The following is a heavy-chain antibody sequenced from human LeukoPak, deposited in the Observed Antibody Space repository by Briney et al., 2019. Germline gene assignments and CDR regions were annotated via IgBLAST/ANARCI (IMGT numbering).Heavy chain of an antibody. V-gene: IGHV1-69*06. CDR1: GGTFSSYA. D-gene: IGHD5-12*01. CDR2: IIPIFGTA. CDR3: ARGSGYDTFDY. J-gene: IGHJ4*02. Sequence: SVKVSCKSSGGTFSSYAISWVRQAPGQGLEWMGGIIPIFGTANYAQKFQGRVTITADKSTSTAYMELSSLRSDDTAVYYCARGSGYDTFDYWGQGTLVTVSS.